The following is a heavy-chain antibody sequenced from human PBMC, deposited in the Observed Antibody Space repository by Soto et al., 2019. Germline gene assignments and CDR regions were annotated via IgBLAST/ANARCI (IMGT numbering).Heavy chain of an antibody. Sequence: PSETLSLTCTVSGGSISDSSHYWAWIRQPPGKGLEWIADINYSGSTNYNPSLKSRVTISVDTSKNQFSLKLTSVTAADTAVYYCARDKTTGLFDYWGQGTLVTVSS. D-gene: IGHD1-7*01. CDR1: GGSISDSSHY. V-gene: IGHV4-39*07. CDR2: INYSGST. CDR3: ARDKTTGLFDY. J-gene: IGHJ4*02.